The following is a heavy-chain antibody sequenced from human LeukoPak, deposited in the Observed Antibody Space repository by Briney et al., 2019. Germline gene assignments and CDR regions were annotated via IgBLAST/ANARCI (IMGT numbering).Heavy chain of an antibody. D-gene: IGHD3-22*01. CDR1: GGTFSSYA. J-gene: IGHJ3*02. CDR2: IIPVFGTA. V-gene: IGHV1-69*01. CDR3: TREELYYDSSGYDAFDI. Sequence: ASVKVSCKASGGTFSSYAISWVRQAPGQGLEWMGGIIPVFGTANYAQKFQGRVTITADESTSTAYMELSSLRSEDTAVYYCTREELYYDSSGYDAFDIWGQGTMVTVSS.